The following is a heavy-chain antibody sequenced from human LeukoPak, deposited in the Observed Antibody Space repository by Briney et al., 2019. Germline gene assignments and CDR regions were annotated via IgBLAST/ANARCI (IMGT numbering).Heavy chain of an antibody. CDR2: ISYDGSNK. CDR1: GLPFSSYA. Sequence: GRSLRLSCTTSGLPFSSYALHWVRQAPGKGLEWVAVISYDGSNKYYTDSVKGRFTISRDNFNNTLYLQMNSLRAEDTAVYYCARDFGMAAVSHYFDSWGQGTLVTVSS. CDR3: ARDFGMAAVSHYFDS. J-gene: IGHJ4*02. V-gene: IGHV3-30*14. D-gene: IGHD5-24*01.